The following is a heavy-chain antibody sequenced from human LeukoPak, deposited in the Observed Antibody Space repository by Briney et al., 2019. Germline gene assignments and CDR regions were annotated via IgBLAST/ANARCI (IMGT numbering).Heavy chain of an antibody. J-gene: IGHJ4*02. Sequence: PGGSLRLSCAGSGFTFNDHAMSWVRQAPGKGLEWVSSISGSGCSTYYADYVKGRSTISRDNSKKVVYFEMNSLRGEDTAVYFCARGGQNFDFWRFDYWGQGTLAVVSS. D-gene: IGHD3-3*01. CDR2: ISGSGCST. V-gene: IGHV3-23*01. CDR1: GFTFNDHA. CDR3: ARGGQNFDFWRFDY.